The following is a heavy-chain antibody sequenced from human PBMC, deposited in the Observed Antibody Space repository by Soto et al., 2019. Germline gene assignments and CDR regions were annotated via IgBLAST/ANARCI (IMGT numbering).Heavy chain of an antibody. J-gene: IGHJ6*03. CDR3: ARMPAAMEGPNYYYYMDV. V-gene: IGHV4-59*08. Sequence: SETLSLTCTVSGGSISSYNCNWIRLRPGKGLEWIGISYYSGSTNYNPSLKSRVTISVDTSKNQFSLKLSSVTAADTAVYYCARMPAAMEGPNYYYYMDVWGKGTTVTVSS. CDR2: SYYSGST. CDR1: GGSISSYN. D-gene: IGHD2-2*01.